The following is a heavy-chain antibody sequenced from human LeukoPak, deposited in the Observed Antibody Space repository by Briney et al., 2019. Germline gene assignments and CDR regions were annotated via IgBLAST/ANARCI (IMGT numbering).Heavy chain of an antibody. CDR2: INHSGST. CDR1: GGSFSGYY. V-gene: IGHV4-34*01. Sequence: SETLSLTCAVYGGSFSGYYWSWIRQPPGKGLEWIGEINHSGSTNYNPSLKSRVTISVDTSKNQFSLNLNSVTAADTAIYYCARHQYQLSALDYWGQGTLVTVSS. CDR3: ARHQYQLSALDY. J-gene: IGHJ4*02. D-gene: IGHD2-2*01.